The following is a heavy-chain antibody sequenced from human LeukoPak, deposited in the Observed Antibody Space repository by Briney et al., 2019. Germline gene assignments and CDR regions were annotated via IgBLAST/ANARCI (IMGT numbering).Heavy chain of an antibody. Sequence: PGGSLRLSCAASGFTFSNYWMHWVRQAPGKGLVWVSRINSDGSSTTYADSVKGRFTISRDNGQNTLYLQMNSLRAEDTAVYYCAREGRGYSYAFEYWGQGTLVTASS. CDR1: GFTFSNYW. CDR2: INSDGSST. CDR3: AREGRGYSYAFEY. V-gene: IGHV3-74*01. J-gene: IGHJ4*02. D-gene: IGHD5-18*01.